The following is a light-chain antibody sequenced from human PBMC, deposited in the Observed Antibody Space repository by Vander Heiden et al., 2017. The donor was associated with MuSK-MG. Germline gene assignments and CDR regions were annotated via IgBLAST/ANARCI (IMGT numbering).Light chain of an antibody. CDR1: QSVSNN. V-gene: IGKV3-11*01. CDR3: QQRSNWPPLT. Sequence: EIVLTQSPATLSLSPGERATLSCRASQSVSNNLAWYQQKPGQAPRLLIYDASNRATGIPARFSRSGSATDFTLTISSLEPEDFAVYYCQQRSNWPPLTFGGGTKVEIK. CDR2: DAS. J-gene: IGKJ4*01.